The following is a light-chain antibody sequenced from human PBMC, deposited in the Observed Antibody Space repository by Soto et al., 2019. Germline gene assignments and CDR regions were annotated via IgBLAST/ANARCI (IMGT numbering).Light chain of an antibody. CDR2: DAS. CDR1: QSIGRR. J-gene: IGKJ1*01. V-gene: IGKV1-5*01. Sequence: DIQMTQSPSTLSASVGNIFTITCRASQSIGRRLDWYQQKPGKAPKLLIYDASSLESGVPSRLRGSGYGTDFTLTISGMKNDDFATYYCQQYNRYSWTFGQGTKVDIK. CDR3: QQYNRYSWT.